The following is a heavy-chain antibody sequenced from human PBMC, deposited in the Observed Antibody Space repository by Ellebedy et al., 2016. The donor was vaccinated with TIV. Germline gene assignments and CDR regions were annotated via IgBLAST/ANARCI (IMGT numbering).Heavy chain of an antibody. Sequence: GGSLTLSXAASGFTFSNHWMSWVRQVPGKGLEWVANIKQDGSEKYCVDSVKGRFTISRDNAKNSLYLQMNSLRAEDTAVYYCARDKVVGATYFDYWGQGTLVTVSS. V-gene: IGHV3-7*01. CDR2: IKQDGSEK. CDR3: ARDKVVGATYFDY. J-gene: IGHJ4*02. D-gene: IGHD1-26*01. CDR1: GFTFSNHW.